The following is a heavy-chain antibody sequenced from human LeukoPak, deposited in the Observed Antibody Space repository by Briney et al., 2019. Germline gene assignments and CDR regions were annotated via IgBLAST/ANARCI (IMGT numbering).Heavy chain of an antibody. CDR3: ARETPDMDV. J-gene: IGHJ6*03. Sequence: GGSLRLSCAASGFTVSSNYMSWVRQAPGKGLEWVSVIYSGGSIYYADSVKGRFTISRDNSKKTLYLQMNSLRADDTAVYYCARETPDMDVWGKGTTVTVSS. CDR2: IYSGGSI. V-gene: IGHV3-53*01. CDR1: GFTVSSNY.